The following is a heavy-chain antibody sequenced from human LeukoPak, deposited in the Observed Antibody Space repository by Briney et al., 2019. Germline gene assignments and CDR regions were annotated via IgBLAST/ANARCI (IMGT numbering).Heavy chain of an antibody. CDR3: ARSIGSGRLDY. Sequence: SETLSLTCTVSGGSISSYYWSWIRQPPGKGLEWIGYIYYSGSTNYNPSLKSRVTISVDTSKNQFSLKLSSVTAADTAVYYCARSIGSGRLDYWGQGTLVTVSS. CDR2: IYYSGST. J-gene: IGHJ4*02. V-gene: IGHV4-59*08. D-gene: IGHD6-19*01. CDR1: GGSISSYY.